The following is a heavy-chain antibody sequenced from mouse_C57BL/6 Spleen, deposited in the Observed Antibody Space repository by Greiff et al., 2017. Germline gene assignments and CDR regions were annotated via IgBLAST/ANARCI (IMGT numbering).Heavy chain of an antibody. J-gene: IGHJ3*01. Sequence: QVQLQQPGAELVMPGASVKLSCKASGYTFTSYWMHWVQQRPGQGLEWIGEIDPSGSYTNYNQKFKGKSTLTVDKSSSTAYMQLSSLTSEYSAVYYCASSDYSYLFAYWGQGTMVTVSA. CDR1: GYTFTSYW. V-gene: IGHV1-69*01. CDR2: IDPSGSYT. D-gene: IGHD2-12*01. CDR3: ASSDYSYLFAY.